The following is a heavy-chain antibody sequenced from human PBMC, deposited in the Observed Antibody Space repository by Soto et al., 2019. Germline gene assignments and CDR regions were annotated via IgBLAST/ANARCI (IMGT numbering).Heavy chain of an antibody. Sequence: RGSLRLSCAASGVPFSTCDMSWGRQAPWKGLEWVSLWCVHSDNTDYADSVKARLTISRDNSKNTMFLQMDSLRDEDTAVYYCVKGEWLDFWGQGSLVPVSS. D-gene: IGHD3-3*01. J-gene: IGHJ4*02. CDR3: VKGEWLDF. CDR1: GVPFSTCD. CDR2: WCVHSDNT. V-gene: IGHV3-23*01.